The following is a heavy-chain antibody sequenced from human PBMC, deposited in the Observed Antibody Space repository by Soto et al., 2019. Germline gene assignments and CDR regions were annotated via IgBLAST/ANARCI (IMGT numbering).Heavy chain of an antibody. Sequence: QVQLQQWGAGLLKPSETLSLTCAVYGGSFSGYYWSWIRQPPGKGLEWIGEINHSGSTNYNPSLKGRVTISVDTSKNQFSLKLSSVTAADTAVYYCARDRRLIPMVRGFSLWFDPWGQGTLVTVSS. D-gene: IGHD3-10*01. V-gene: IGHV4-34*01. CDR2: INHSGST. J-gene: IGHJ5*02. CDR1: GGSFSGYY. CDR3: ARDRRLIPMVRGFSLWFDP.